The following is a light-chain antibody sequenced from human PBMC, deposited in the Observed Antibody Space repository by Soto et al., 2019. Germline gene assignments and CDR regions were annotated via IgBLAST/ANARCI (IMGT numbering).Light chain of an antibody. CDR1: QSFTKW. CDR3: QNYDSISTTT. Sequence: DIQMTQSPSTLAASVGDRVTITCRDSQSFTKWLAWYQQKPGKAPQLLIYEASRLKTGVPSRFSGSESGTEFTLTISSLQPDDFATYYCQNYDSISTTTFGQGTKVEIK. CDR2: EAS. V-gene: IGKV1-5*03. J-gene: IGKJ1*01.